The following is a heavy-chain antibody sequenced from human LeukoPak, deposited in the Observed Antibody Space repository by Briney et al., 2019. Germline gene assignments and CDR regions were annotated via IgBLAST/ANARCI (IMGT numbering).Heavy chain of an antibody. CDR3: AKSPKTGFLFDY. J-gene: IGHJ4*02. Sequence: PGGSLRLSCAASGFTVSSNYMSWVRQAPGKGLEWVSVIYGGVNTVYADSVKGRFTISRDNSKNTLYLQMNSLRVEDTAVYYCAKSPKTGFLFDYWGKGTLLTVSS. V-gene: IGHV3-66*01. CDR2: IYGGVNT. D-gene: IGHD1-1*01. CDR1: GFTVSSNY.